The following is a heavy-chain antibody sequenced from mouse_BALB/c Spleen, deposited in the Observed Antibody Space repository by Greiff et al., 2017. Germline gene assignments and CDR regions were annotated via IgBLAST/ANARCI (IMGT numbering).Heavy chain of an antibody. CDR3: ARSLYGNYPYYAMDY. CDR2: ISSGSSTI. CDR1: GFTFSSFG. V-gene: IGHV5-17*02. D-gene: IGHD2-1*01. Sequence: DVKLVESGGGLVQPGGSRKLSCAASGFTFSSFGMHWVRQAPEKGLEWVAYISSGSSTIYYADTVKGRFTISRDNPKNTLFLQMTSLRSEDTAMYYCARSLYGNYPYYAMDYWGQGTSVTVSS. J-gene: IGHJ4*01.